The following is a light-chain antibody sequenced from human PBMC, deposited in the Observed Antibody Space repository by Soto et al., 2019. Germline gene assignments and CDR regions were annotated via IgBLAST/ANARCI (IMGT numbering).Light chain of an antibody. V-gene: IGKV1-39*01. CDR1: QSMSRY. J-gene: IGKJ1*01. CDR2: AAS. CDR3: QQTLSFPPT. Sequence: DIQMTQSPSSLSASVGDRVTITCRASQSMSRYLNWYQQKPGKAPKLLIYAASSLQSGVPSRFSGSGSGTDFTLTISSLQPEDFATYYCQQTLSFPPTFGQGTKV.